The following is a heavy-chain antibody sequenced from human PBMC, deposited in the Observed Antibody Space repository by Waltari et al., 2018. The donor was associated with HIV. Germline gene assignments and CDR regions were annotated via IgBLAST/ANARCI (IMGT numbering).Heavy chain of an antibody. D-gene: IGHD2-2*01. CDR1: GLPFGDYA. CDR3: SILGIGYCSRTSCSPGGWFDP. CDR2: IRSKAYGGTT. Sequence: EVQLVESGGGLVQPGRSLRLSCTASGLPFGDYAMSWFRQAPGKGLEWVGFIRSKAYGGTTEYAASVKDRFTISRDDSKSIAYLQMNSLKTEDTAMYYCSILGIGYCSRTSCSPGGWFDPWGQGTLVTVSS. J-gene: IGHJ5*02. V-gene: IGHV3-49*03.